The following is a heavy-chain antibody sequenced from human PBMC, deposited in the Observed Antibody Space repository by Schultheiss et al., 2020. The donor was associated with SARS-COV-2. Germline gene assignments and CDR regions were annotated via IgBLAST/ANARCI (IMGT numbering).Heavy chain of an antibody. D-gene: IGHD2-2*01. V-gene: IGHV4-61*08. Sequence: SETLSLTCSVSGGSIRNSGHNWSWIRQPPGKGLEWIGYIYYSGSTYYNPSLKSRVTISVDTSKNQFSLKLSSVTAADTAVYYCAREEGYCSSTSCQGAFDIWGQGTMVTVSS. J-gene: IGHJ3*02. CDR2: IYYSGST. CDR1: GGSIRNSGHN. CDR3: AREEGYCSSTSCQGAFDI.